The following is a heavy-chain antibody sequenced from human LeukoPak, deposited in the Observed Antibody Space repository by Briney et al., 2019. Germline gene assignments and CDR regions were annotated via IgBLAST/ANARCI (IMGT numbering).Heavy chain of an antibody. V-gene: IGHV3-9*01. CDR2: ISWNSGSI. CDR3: AKDLSRYCSGGSCYGVDY. Sequence: GRSLRLSCAASGFTFDDYAMHWVRQAPGKGLEWVSGISWNSGSIGYADAVKGRFTISRDNAKNSLYLQTNSLRAEDTAVYYCAKDLSRYCSGGSCYGVDYWGQGTLVTVSS. J-gene: IGHJ4*02. D-gene: IGHD2-15*01. CDR1: GFTFDDYA.